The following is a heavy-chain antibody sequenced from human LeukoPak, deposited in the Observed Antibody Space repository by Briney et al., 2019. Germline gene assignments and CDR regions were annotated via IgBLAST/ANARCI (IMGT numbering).Heavy chain of an antibody. CDR3: ARDGYSSSSYFDY. J-gene: IGHJ4*02. Sequence: SETLSLTCTVSGGSISSYYWSWIRQPPGKGLEWIGYMYFSGITSYNPSLKSRVTISVDTSKNQFSLKLSSVTAADTAVYYCARDGYSSSSYFDYWGQGTLVTVSS. CDR2: MYFSGIT. CDR1: GGSISSYY. V-gene: IGHV4-59*12. D-gene: IGHD6-6*01.